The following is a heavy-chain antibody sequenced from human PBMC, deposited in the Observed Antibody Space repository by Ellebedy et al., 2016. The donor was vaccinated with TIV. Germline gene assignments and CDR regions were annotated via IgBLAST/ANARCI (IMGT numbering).Heavy chain of an antibody. CDR3: ARGGYKDWLVDDY. V-gene: IGHV4-59*01. CDR1: GVSISSNH. CDR2: IDSYGSH. D-gene: IGHD6-19*01. Sequence: MPSETLSLTCTVSGVSISSNHWSWIRQPPGKGLEWIGHIDSYGSHKYNPSLKSRVTILVATSKNQFSLRLKSVTAADTAVYYCARGGYKDWLVDDYWGRGTLVTVSA. J-gene: IGHJ4*02.